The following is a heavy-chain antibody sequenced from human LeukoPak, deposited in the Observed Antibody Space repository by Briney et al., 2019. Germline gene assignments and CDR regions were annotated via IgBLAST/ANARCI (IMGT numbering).Heavy chain of an antibody. CDR3: ARQTYYYGSGSYSPYNWFDP. Sequence: SETLSLTCAVYGGSFSGYYWSWIRQPPGKGLEWIGEINHSGSTNYNPSLKSRVTISVDTSKNQFSLKLSSVTAADTAVYYCARQTYYYGSGSYSPYNWFDPWGQGTLVTVSS. J-gene: IGHJ5*02. V-gene: IGHV4-34*01. D-gene: IGHD3-10*01. CDR2: INHSGST. CDR1: GGSFSGYY.